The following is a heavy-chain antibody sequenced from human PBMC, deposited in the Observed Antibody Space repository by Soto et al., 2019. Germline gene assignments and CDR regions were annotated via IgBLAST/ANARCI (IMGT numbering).Heavy chain of an antibody. J-gene: IGHJ4*02. D-gene: IGHD3-10*01. CDR1: GFTFSSYA. V-gene: IGHV3-30-3*01. Sequence: QVQLVESGGGVVQPGRSLRLSCAASGFTFSSYAMHWVRQAPGKGQEWVAVISYDGSNKYYADSVKGRFTISRDNSKNTLYLQMNSLRAEDTAVYYCARDNVRGVIITYYFDYWGQGTLVTVSS. CDR2: ISYDGSNK. CDR3: ARDNVRGVIITYYFDY.